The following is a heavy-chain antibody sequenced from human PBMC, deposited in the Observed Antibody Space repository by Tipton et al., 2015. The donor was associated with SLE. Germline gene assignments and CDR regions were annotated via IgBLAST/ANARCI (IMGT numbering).Heavy chain of an antibody. D-gene: IGHD3-10*01. CDR1: GFTFSDYY. V-gene: IGHV3-11*04. CDR2: ISSSGSTI. J-gene: IGHJ3*02. Sequence: SLRLSCAASGFTFSDYYMNWVRQAPGKGLEWVSYISSSGSTIYYADSVKGRFTISRDNAKNSLYLQMNSLRAEDTAVYYCASSSAMVRGVIRYDAFDIWGQGTMVTVSS. CDR3: ASSSAMVRGVIRYDAFDI.